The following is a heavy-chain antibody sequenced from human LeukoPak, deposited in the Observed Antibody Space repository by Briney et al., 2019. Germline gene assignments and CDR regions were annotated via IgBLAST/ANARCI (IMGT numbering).Heavy chain of an antibody. D-gene: IGHD7-27*01. CDR1: GFIFSHYG. J-gene: IGHJ4*02. CDR3: AKDGNWARFED. CDR2: IASRSTT. Sequence: PGGSLRLSCAASGFIFSHYGMNWVRQAPGKGLEWVSGIASRSTTYYADSVKGRFTISRDNSKNMVWLQINSPTAADTATYYCAKDGNWARFEDWGQGTLVTVSS. V-gene: IGHV3-23*01.